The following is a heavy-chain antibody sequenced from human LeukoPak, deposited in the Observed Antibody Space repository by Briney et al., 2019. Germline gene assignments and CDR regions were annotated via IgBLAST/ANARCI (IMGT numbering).Heavy chain of an antibody. D-gene: IGHD3-3*01. V-gene: IGHV4-39*01. CDR2: SLYSGST. CDR3: AKGITIFGVVIMLEDYGMDV. CDR1: GGSISSSSYY. Sequence: PSETLSLTCTVSGGSISSSSYYWGWIRQPPGKGLEWISSSLYSGSTYYNPSLKSRVTISVDTSKNQFSLKLSSVTAADTAVYYCAKGITIFGVVIMLEDYGMDVWGQGTTVTV. J-gene: IGHJ6*02.